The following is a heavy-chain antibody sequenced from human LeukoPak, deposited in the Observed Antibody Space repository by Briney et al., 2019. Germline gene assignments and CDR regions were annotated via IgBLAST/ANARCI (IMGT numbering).Heavy chain of an antibody. D-gene: IGHD2-15*01. CDR2: ISYDGSNK. V-gene: IGHV3-30*03. Sequence: PGGSLRLSCAAPGFTFSSYVMHWVRQAPGKGLEWVAVISYDGSNKYYADSVKGRFTISRDNSKNTLYLQMNSLRAEDTAVYYCARELGYCSGGSCYSSYYYGMDVWGQGTTVTVSS. J-gene: IGHJ6*02. CDR1: GFTFSSYV. CDR3: ARELGYCSGGSCYSSYYYGMDV.